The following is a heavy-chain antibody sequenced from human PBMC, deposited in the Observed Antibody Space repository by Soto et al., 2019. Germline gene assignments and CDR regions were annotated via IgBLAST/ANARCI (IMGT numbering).Heavy chain of an antibody. V-gene: IGHV3-49*04. Sequence: PGGSLRLSCTGSGFNFGDYAMTWVRQAPGKGLEWLSSIINKADGATTEYAASVKGRFTISRDDSKSIAYLQMNSLKAEDTAVYYCYRWRSYSWSNFWGQGTLVTVSS. CDR1: GFNFGDYA. D-gene: IGHD1-20*01. CDR3: YRWRSYSWSNF. J-gene: IGHJ4*02. CDR2: IINKADGATT.